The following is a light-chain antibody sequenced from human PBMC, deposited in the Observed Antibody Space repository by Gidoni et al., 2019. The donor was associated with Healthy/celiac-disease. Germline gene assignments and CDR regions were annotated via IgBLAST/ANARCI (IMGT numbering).Light chain of an antibody. CDR2: QDS. J-gene: IGLJ2*01. CDR3: QAWDSSVVV. Sequence: SYDLTQPPSLSVSPGQTASITCSGDKLGDKYACWYQQKPGQSPVLVIYQDSKRPSGIPERFSGYNSGNTATLTISGTQAMDEADYYCQAWDSSVVVFGGGTKLTVL. CDR1: KLGDKY. V-gene: IGLV3-1*01.